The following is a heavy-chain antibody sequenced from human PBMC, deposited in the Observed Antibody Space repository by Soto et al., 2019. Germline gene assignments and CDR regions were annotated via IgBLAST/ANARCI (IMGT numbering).Heavy chain of an antibody. CDR1: GGTFSSYS. CDR3: ARSHLTVTAYYFDY. D-gene: IGHD4-17*01. Sequence: SVKVSCKASGGTFSSYSISWVRQAPGQGLEWMGGIIPIFGTANYAQKFQDRVTITADESTSTAYMELSSLRSEDTAVYYCARSHLTVTAYYFDYWGQGTLVTVSS. J-gene: IGHJ4*02. V-gene: IGHV1-69*13. CDR2: IIPIFGTA.